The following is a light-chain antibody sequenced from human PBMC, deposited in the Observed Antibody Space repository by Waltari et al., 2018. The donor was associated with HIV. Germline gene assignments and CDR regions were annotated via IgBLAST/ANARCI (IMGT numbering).Light chain of an antibody. CDR1: QGISNF. CDR3: QKYDTGPFT. J-gene: IGKJ3*01. Sequence: DVRVTQSPSSLSASVGDTITITCRASQGISNFLAWYQQKPGKVPKLLINEASVLQSEVPSRFSGTGSGTQFNHTIGGLQAEDVGSYYCQKYDTGPFTFGPGTKVNIK. CDR2: EAS. V-gene: IGKV1-27*01.